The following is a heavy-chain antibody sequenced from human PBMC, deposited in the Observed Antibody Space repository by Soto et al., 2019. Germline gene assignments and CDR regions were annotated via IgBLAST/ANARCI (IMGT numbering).Heavy chain of an antibody. J-gene: IGHJ3*02. Sequence: EVQLVESGGGLVKPGGSLRLSCAASGFTFSNAWMSWVRQAPGKGLEWFGSIKSKTDGGTTDYAAPVKGRFTISRDDSKNTLYLQLNSLKIEATAVYYCTTDLPVYCSRNCYWAFDIWGQGTMVTVS. CDR2: IKSKTDGGTT. V-gene: IGHV3-15*01. CDR3: TTDLPVYCSRNCYWAFDI. CDR1: GFTFSNAW. D-gene: IGHD2-2*01.